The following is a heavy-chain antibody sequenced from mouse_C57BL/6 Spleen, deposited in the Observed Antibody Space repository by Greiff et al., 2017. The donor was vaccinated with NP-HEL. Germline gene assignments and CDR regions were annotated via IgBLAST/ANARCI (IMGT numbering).Heavy chain of an antibody. V-gene: IGHV5-4*01. CDR2: ISDGGSYT. Sequence: EVMLVESGGGLVKPGGSLKLSCAASGFTFSSYAMSWVCQTPEKRLEWVATISDGGSYTYYPDNVKGRFTISRDNAKNNLYLQMSRLKSEDTAMYYCARDPDYPYYYALDYWGQGTSVTVSS. CDR1: GFTFSSYA. CDR3: ARDPDYPYYYALDY. D-gene: IGHD2-4*01. J-gene: IGHJ4*01.